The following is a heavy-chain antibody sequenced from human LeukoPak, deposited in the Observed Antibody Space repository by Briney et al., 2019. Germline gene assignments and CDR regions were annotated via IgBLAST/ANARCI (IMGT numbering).Heavy chain of an antibody. CDR1: GGSFIGFH. CDR3: ARRYSSGWRLMPFDY. D-gene: IGHD6-19*01. V-gene: IGHV4-34*01. Sequence: SETLSLTCAVYGGSFIGFHWNWIRQPPGKGLEWIGDINHSGSTNYNPSLTSRVTISVDTSKNQFSLKLSSVTAADTAVYYCARRYSSGWRLMPFDYWGQGTLVTVSS. J-gene: IGHJ4*02. CDR2: INHSGST.